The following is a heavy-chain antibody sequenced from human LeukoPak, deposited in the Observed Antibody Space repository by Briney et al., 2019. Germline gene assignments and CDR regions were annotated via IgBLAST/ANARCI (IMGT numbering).Heavy chain of an antibody. V-gene: IGHV3-20*04. D-gene: IGHD5-12*01. CDR3: ARDPGSGYEEHFDY. Sequence: GSLRLSCAASGFTFDDYGMSWVRQVPGKGLEWVSGINWNGGSTGNADSVKGRFTISRDNAKNSLYLQMNSLRAEDTAVYYCARDPGSGYEEHFDYWGQGTLVTVSS. J-gene: IGHJ4*02. CDR1: GFTFDDYG. CDR2: INWNGGST.